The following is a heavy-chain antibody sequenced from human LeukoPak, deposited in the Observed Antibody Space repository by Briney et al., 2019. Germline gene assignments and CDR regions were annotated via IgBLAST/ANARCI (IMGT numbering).Heavy chain of an antibody. V-gene: IGHV3-33*06. CDR1: GFTFSSYG. Sequence: GRSLRLSCAASGFTFSSYGMHWVRQAPGKGVEWVAVIWYDGSNKYYADSVKGRFTISRDNSKNTLYLQMNSLRAEDTAVYYCAKNYDILTGYPAEYFQHWGQGTLVTVSS. J-gene: IGHJ1*01. CDR3: AKNYDILTGYPAEYFQH. CDR2: IWYDGSNK. D-gene: IGHD3-9*01.